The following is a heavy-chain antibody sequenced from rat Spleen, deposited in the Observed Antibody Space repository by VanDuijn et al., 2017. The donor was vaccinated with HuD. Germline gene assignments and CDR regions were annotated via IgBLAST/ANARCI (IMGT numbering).Heavy chain of an antibody. V-gene: IGHV5-20*01. J-gene: IGHJ4*01. Sequence: EVQLVESGGGLVQPGRSMKLSCAASGLSFSNYDMAWVRQAPTKGLEWVASISYDGSRTYYRDSVKGRFTISRDNAKRSLYLQMDSLRSEDTATYYCATDGYYDGTYYSVYIMDAWSQGTSVTVSS. D-gene: IGHD1-12*02. CDR1: GLSFSNYD. CDR3: ATDGYYDGTYYSVYIMDA. CDR2: ISYDGSRT.